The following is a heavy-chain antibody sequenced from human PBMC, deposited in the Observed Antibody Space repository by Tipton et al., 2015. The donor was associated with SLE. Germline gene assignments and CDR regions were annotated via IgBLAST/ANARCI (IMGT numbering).Heavy chain of an antibody. CDR1: GFLFSNYW. Sequence: SLRLSCAASGFLFSNYWMHWVRQAPGKGLVWVSRISADGYTTTYADSVRGRFTISRDNAKDTLYLQMSSLRGEDTAVYYCASLHYDVLTGPRGDVWGQGSLVTVSS. V-gene: IGHV3-74*03. CDR2: ISADGYTT. D-gene: IGHD3-9*01. J-gene: IGHJ4*02. CDR3: ASLHYDVLTGPRGDV.